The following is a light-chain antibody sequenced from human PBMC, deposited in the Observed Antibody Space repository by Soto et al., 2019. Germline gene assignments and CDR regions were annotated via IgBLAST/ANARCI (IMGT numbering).Light chain of an antibody. V-gene: IGLV2-14*03. Sequence: QSVLTQPASVSGSPGQSLTISCTGTARDIGGHQVVSWYQQHPDNAPKLIIVDVTKRPSGISSRFSASKSGTTASLTISGLLPEDEAQYYCASYSSSETPVVFGGGTKLTVL. CDR3: ASYSSSETPVV. J-gene: IGLJ2*01. CDR2: DVT. CDR1: ARDIGGHQV.